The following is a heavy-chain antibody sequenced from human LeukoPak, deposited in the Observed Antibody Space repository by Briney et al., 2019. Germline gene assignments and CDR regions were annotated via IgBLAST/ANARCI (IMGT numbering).Heavy chain of an antibody. CDR3: AKNSNANIHAFDI. D-gene: IGHD4-11*01. J-gene: IGHJ3*02. CDR1: GDSIRSYY. Sequence: SETLSLTCTVSGDSIRSYYWSWIRQPPGKGLEWIGYINSSGNTKHNPSLKSRVTISSDTSKNQFSLKLSSVTAADTAVYYCAKNSNANIHAFDIWGQGTMVTVSS. V-gene: IGHV4-59*08. CDR2: INSSGNT.